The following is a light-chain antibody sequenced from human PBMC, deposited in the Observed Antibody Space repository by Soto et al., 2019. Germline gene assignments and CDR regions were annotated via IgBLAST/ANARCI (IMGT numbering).Light chain of an antibody. Sequence: EIMMTQSPATLSVTPGERATLSCRASQRVTNNLAWYQQKPGQAPRLLIYGAFTRATGIPARFSGSGSGTEFTLTITSLQSEDFAVYYCQQYTNCPYTFGQGAKLEIK. CDR2: GAF. V-gene: IGKV3-15*01. CDR1: QRVTNN. CDR3: QQYTNCPYT. J-gene: IGKJ2*01.